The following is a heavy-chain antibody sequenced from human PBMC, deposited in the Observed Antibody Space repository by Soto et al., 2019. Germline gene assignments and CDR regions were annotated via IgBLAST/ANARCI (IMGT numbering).Heavy chain of an antibody. CDR1: GFTFRSYG. CDR3: ARDPPFWSEFDTWGMDV. D-gene: IGHD3-3*01. V-gene: IGHV3-33*01. Sequence: PGGSLRLSCAASGFTFRSYGMHWVRQGTGKGLEWVAVIWFDGSNKYYADSVQGRFTISRDNSKNTLYLHMNSLRAEDTAVYYCARDPPFWSEFDTWGMDVWGQGTTVTVSS. CDR2: IWFDGSNK. J-gene: IGHJ6*02.